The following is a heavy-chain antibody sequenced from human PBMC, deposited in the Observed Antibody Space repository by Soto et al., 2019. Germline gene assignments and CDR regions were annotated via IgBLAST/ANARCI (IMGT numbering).Heavy chain of an antibody. J-gene: IGHJ4*02. V-gene: IGHV4-34*01. CDR2: INHSGST. Sequence: SETLSLTCAVYGGSFSGYYWSWIRQPPGKGLEWIGEINHSGSTNYNPSLKSRVTISADTSKNQFSLKLSSVTAADTAVYYCARGGQWLVLDYFDYWGQGTLVTVSS. CDR3: ARGGQWLVLDYFDY. D-gene: IGHD6-19*01. CDR1: GGSFSGYY.